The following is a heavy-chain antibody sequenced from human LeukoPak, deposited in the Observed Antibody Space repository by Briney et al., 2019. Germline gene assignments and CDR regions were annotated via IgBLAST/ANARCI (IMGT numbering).Heavy chain of an antibody. D-gene: IGHD2-8*01. CDR2: IISSSGNTI. Sequence: KPGGSLRLSCVASGFTFSDYYMSWIRQAPGKGLEWVSYIISSSGNTIYYADSVKGRFTISRDNAKNSLHLQMNSLRAEDTAVYYCARVPYCTKGICYYYYYMDVWGKGTTVTVSS. CDR1: GFTFSDYY. J-gene: IGHJ6*03. V-gene: IGHV3-11*04. CDR3: ARVPYCTKGICYYYYYMDV.